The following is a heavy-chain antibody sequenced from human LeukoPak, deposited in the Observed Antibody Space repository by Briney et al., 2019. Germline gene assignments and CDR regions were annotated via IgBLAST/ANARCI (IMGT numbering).Heavy chain of an antibody. V-gene: IGHV3-23*01. J-gene: IGHJ4*02. D-gene: IGHD6-13*01. CDR3: AAGPTSFDY. CDR1: GGSISSGGYY. CDR2: ISGSGGST. Sequence: ETLSLTCTVSGGSISSGGYYWSWIRQHPGKGLEWVSAISGSGGSTYYADSVKGRFTISRDNSKNTLYLQMNSLRAEDTAVYYCAAGPTSFDYWGQGTLVTVSS.